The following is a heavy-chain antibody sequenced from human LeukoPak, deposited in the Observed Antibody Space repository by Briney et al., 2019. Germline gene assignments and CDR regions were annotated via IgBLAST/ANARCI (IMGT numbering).Heavy chain of an antibody. Sequence: NPSETLSLTCTVSGGSISSSSFYWGWIRQPPGKGLEWIGNIYYSGSTYYNPSLKSRVTISVDTSKNQFSLKLSSVTAADTAVYYCAREWSARRGGGLVVVPAARADYWGQGTLVTVSS. D-gene: IGHD2-2*01. J-gene: IGHJ4*02. CDR2: IYYSGST. CDR3: AREWSARRGGGLVVVPAARADY. V-gene: IGHV4-39*02. CDR1: GGSISSSSFY.